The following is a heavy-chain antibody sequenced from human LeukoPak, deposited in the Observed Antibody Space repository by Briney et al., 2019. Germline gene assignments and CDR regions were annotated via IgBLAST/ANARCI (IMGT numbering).Heavy chain of an antibody. J-gene: IGHJ5*02. CDR1: GGTFSSYA. V-gene: IGHV1-69*04. CDR3: ARGLRITMVRGVNASWFNP. Sequence: SVKVSCKASGGTFSSYAISWVRQAPGQGLEWMGRIIPILGIANYAQKFQGRVTITADKSTSTAYMELSSVTAADTAVYYCARGLRITMVRGVNASWFNPWGQGTLVTVSS. D-gene: IGHD3-10*01. CDR2: IIPILGIA.